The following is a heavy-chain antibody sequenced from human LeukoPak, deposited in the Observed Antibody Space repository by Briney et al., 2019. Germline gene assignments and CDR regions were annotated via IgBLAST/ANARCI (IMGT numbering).Heavy chain of an antibody. J-gene: IGHJ3*02. CDR2: INHSGST. V-gene: IGHV4-34*01. CDR3: ASVGYYDSSGYYEDAFDI. CDR1: GGSFSGYY. D-gene: IGHD3-22*01. Sequence: SETLSLTCAVYGGSFSGYYRSWIRQPPGKGLEWIGEINHSGSTNYNPSLKSRVTISVDTSKNQFSLKLSSVTAADTAVYYCASVGYYDSSGYYEDAFDIWGQGTMVTVSS.